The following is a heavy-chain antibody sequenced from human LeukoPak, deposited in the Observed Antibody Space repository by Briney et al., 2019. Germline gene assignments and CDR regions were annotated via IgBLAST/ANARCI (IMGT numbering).Heavy chain of an antibody. D-gene: IGHD5-24*01. V-gene: IGHV4-59*01. CDR2: MYYSGST. Sequence: PSETLSLTCTVSGGSISSYFWSWIRQPPGKGLEWIGYMYYSGSTNYNPSLKSRVTMSVDTSKNQFSLKLSSVTAADTAVYYCARHGRWPKPSFDYWGQGTLVTVSS. J-gene: IGHJ4*02. CDR3: ARHGRWPKPSFDY. CDR1: GGSISSYF.